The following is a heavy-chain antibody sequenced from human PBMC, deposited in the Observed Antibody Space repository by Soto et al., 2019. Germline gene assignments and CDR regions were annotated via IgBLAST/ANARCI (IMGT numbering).Heavy chain of an antibody. CDR2: ISAYNGNT. V-gene: IGHV1-18*01. J-gene: IGHJ6*02. Sequence: QVQLVQSGGEVKKPGASVKVSCKTSGYSFTTYGISWVRQAPGQGLEWMGWISAYNGNTNYAQKLQGRVTMTTDTSTSTAYMEVRSLRSVDTAVYYCARGGPAPYYYYGMDVWGQGSTVTVSS. CDR3: ARGGPAPYYYYGMDV. CDR1: GYSFTTYG.